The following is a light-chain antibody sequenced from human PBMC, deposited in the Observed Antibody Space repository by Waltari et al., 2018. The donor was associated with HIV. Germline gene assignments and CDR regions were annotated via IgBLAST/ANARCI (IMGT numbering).Light chain of an antibody. Sequence: EIVLTQSPGTLSLSPGERATLSCRASQSLSSKYLAWYQQRPGQAPRLRIYGTSDRATDIPDRFSGSGTGTDFTLTITRLEPEDSAVYHCQQYHQSPSFGQGTKLEI. CDR3: QQYHQSPS. J-gene: IGKJ2*01. CDR2: GTS. V-gene: IGKV3-20*01. CDR1: QSLSSKY.